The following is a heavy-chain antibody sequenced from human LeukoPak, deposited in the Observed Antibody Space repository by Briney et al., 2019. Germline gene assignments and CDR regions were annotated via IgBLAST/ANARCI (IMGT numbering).Heavy chain of an antibody. CDR1: GFTFSSYS. CDR2: ISSSSSYI. CDR3: AREIRSSGWGDYYYGMDV. Sequence: GGSLRLSCAASGFTFSSYSMNWVRQAPGKGLEWVSSISSSSSYIYYADSVKGRFTISRGNAKNSLYLQMNSLRAEDTAVYYCAREIRSSGWGDYYYGMDVWGQGTTVTVSS. V-gene: IGHV3-21*01. J-gene: IGHJ6*02. D-gene: IGHD6-19*01.